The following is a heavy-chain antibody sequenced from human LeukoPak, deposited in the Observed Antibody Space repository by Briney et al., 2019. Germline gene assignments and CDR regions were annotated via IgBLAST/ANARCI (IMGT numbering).Heavy chain of an antibody. V-gene: IGHV4-34*01. D-gene: IGHD3-9*01. CDR3: ARDLGLTISDNWFDP. Sequence: SETLSLTCAVYGGSFSGYYWSWIRQPPGKGLEWIGEINHSGSTNYNPSLRSPVTISVDTSKNQFSLELNSVTAADTAVYYCARDLGLTISDNWFDPWGQGTLVTVSS. CDR2: INHSGST. J-gene: IGHJ5*02. CDR1: GGSFSGYY.